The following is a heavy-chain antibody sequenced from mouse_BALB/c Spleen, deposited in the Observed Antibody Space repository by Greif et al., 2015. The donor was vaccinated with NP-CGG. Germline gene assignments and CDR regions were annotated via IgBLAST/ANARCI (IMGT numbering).Heavy chain of an antibody. Sequence: QVQLKDSGAELVKPGTSVKLSCKASGYNFTSYWINWVKLRPGQGLEWIGDIYPGSGSTNYNEKFKSKATLTVDTSSSTAYMQLSSLASEDSALYYCARRDDGYFSWFAYWGQGTLVTVSA. J-gene: IGHJ3*01. CDR3: ARRDDGYFSWFAY. D-gene: IGHD2-3*01. CDR1: GYNFTSYW. CDR2: IYPGSGST. V-gene: IGHV1-55*01.